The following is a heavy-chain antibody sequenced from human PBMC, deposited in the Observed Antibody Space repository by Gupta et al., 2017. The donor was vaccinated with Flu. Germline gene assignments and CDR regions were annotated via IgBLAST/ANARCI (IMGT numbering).Heavy chain of an antibody. D-gene: IGHD1-26*01. CDR3: ARDARVIPSTVGDS. Sequence: RQAPGQGLEWMGIINPSDGRTSYAQKFQGRVTLTSDPSTDTIYMELSGLRSEDTAVFFCARDARVIPSTVGDSWGQGTLVTVSS. CDR2: INPSDGRT. V-gene: IGHV1-46*03. J-gene: IGHJ4*02.